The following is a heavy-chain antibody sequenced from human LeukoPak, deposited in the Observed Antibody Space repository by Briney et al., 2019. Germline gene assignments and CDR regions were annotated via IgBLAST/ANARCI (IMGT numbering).Heavy chain of an antibody. V-gene: IGHV4-59*08. Sequence: PSETLSLTCTVSGGSISSYYWSWIRQPPGKGLEWIGYIYYSGSTNYNPSLKSRVTISVDTSKNQFSLKLSSVTAADTAVYYCASQGLSSSWYPFDYWGQGTLVTVSS. CDR2: IYYSGST. CDR1: GGSISSYY. CDR3: ASQGLSSSWYPFDY. D-gene: IGHD6-13*01. J-gene: IGHJ4*02.